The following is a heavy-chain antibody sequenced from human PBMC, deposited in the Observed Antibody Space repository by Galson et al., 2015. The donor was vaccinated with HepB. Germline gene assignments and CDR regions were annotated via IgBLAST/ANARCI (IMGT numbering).Heavy chain of an antibody. V-gene: IGHV1-69*13. CDR3: ARGVVAATLDAFDI. CDR2: IIPIFGTA. D-gene: IGHD2-15*01. Sequence: SVKVSCKASGGTFSSYAISWVRQAPGQGLEWMGGIIPIFGTANYAQKFQGRVTITADESTSTAYMELSSLRSEDTAAYYCARGVVAATLDAFDIWGQGTMVTVSS. J-gene: IGHJ3*02. CDR1: GGTFSSYA.